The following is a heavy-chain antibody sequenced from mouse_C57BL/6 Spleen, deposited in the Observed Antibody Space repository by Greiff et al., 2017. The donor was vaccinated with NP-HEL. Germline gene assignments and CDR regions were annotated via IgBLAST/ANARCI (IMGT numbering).Heavy chain of an antibody. J-gene: IGHJ4*01. Sequence: VQLQQSGAELVKPGASVKMSCKASGYTFTSYWITWVKQRPGQGLEWIGDIYPGSGSTNYNEKFKSKATLTVDTSYSTAYMQLSSLTSEDSAVYYCARAHPIPYYAMDYWGQGTSVTVSS. CDR2: IYPGSGST. CDR3: ARAHPIPYYAMDY. CDR1: GYTFTSYW. V-gene: IGHV1-55*01.